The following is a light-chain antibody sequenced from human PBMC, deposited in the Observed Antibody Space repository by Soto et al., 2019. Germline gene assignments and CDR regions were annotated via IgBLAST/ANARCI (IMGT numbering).Light chain of an antibody. V-gene: IGLV2-14*01. J-gene: IGLJ1*01. Sequence: QSALTPPAPLSGAPRQAITIACPGNSSESGGCNYVSWYQQYPGKAPRLVISDVSIRPSGVSNRFSGSKSGNSASLTISGLQAEDEADYYCSSYTSSSTYVFGTGTKVTV. CDR1: SSESGGCNY. CDR2: DVS. CDR3: SSYTSSSTYV.